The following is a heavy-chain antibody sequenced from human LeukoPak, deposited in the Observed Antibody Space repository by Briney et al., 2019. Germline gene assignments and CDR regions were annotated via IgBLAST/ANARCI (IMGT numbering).Heavy chain of an antibody. V-gene: IGHV3-23*01. CDR1: GFTFSSYG. CDR2: SSGSGDST. D-gene: IGHD3-22*01. J-gene: IGHJ4*02. CDR3: ARDHGYYDSSGYYF. Sequence: PGGSLRLSCAASGFTFSSYGMSWVRQAPGKGLEWVSSSSGSGDSTHYADSVKGRFTISRDNAKNSLYLQMNSLRAEDTAVYYCARDHGYYDSSGYYFWGQGTLVTVSS.